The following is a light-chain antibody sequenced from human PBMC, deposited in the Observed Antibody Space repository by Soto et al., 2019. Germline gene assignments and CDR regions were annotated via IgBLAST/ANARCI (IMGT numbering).Light chain of an antibody. CDR3: QQYSSSLFT. CDR1: LSVSRN. V-gene: IGKV3-15*01. CDR2: DAS. Sequence: EIVMTQSPATLSVSPGERATLSCRASLSVSRNLAWYQQKPGQAPRLLIFDASTRATGIPARFSGSGSGTEFTLTITSLQSEDFAVYYCQQYSSSLFTFGPGTKVDIK. J-gene: IGKJ3*01.